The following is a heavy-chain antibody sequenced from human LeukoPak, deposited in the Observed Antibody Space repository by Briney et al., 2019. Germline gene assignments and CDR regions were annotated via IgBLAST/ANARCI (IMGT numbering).Heavy chain of an antibody. CDR2: ISGSGDST. Sequence: PGGSLRLSCAASGFTFSSYAMSWVRQAPGKGLEWVSTISGSGDSTHYADSVKGRFTISRGSSKNTLYLQMNSLRAEDTAVYYCAKEMGEFWSGSEYWGQGTLVTVSS. CDR1: GFTFSSYA. J-gene: IGHJ4*02. V-gene: IGHV3-23*01. D-gene: IGHD3-3*01. CDR3: AKEMGEFWSGSEY.